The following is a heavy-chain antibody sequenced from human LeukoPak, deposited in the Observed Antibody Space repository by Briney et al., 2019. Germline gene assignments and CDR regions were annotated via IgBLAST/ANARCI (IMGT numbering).Heavy chain of an antibody. CDR2: ISSSGSAT. CDR1: GGSFSGYY. V-gene: IGHV3-11*04. CDR3: ARGYCLNGVCFPGVY. J-gene: IGHJ4*02. Sequence: LSLTCAVYGGSFSGYYWSWIRQPPGKGLEWISYISSSGSATSHADSVKGRFTISRDSAKNSLYLQMNSLRDEDTAVYYCARGYCLNGVCFPGVYWGQGILVTVSS. D-gene: IGHD2-8*01.